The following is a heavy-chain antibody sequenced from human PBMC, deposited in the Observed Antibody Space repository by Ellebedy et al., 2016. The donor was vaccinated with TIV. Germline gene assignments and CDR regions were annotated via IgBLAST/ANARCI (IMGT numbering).Heavy chain of an antibody. Sequence: AASVKVSCKASGYTFTNYAMHWVRQAPGQRLEWMGWINAGNGNTKYSQKFQGRVTITRDTSASTAYMELSSLRSDDTAVYYCARVSFGSYDYYDSSGYYSYYFDTWGRGTLVTVSS. CDR3: ARVSFGSYDYYDSSGYYSYYFDT. D-gene: IGHD3-22*01. CDR2: INAGNGNT. J-gene: IGHJ4*02. V-gene: IGHV1-3*01. CDR1: GYTFTNYA.